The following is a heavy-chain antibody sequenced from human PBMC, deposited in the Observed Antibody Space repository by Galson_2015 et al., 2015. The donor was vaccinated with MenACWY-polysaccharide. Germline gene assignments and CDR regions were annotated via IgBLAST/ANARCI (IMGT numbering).Heavy chain of an antibody. CDR3: ARGGAARRGWYFDL. CDR2: IQYDGSEK. J-gene: IGHJ2*01. D-gene: IGHD6-6*01. Sequence: SLRLSCAASGLKFRGSGMHWVRQAPGKGLEWVAVIQYDGSEKVYADSVKGRFTISRDNSKNTLYLQMNSLRVEDTAVYYCARGGAARRGWYFDLWGRGTLVTVSS. CDR1: GLKFRGSG. V-gene: IGHV3-33*01.